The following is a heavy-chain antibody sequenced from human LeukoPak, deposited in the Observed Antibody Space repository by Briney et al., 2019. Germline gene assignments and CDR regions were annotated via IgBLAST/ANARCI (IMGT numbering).Heavy chain of an antibody. CDR1: GLTVGSKY. CDR3: ATRPDGNDFPYFDF. D-gene: IGHD5-12*01. Sequence: GGSLRPSCAASGLTVGSKYMGWVRQAPGKGLGWVSVIYRGGDTYYADSVRGRFTVSRDISQNTLYLQMNRLRVEDTAVYYCATRPDGNDFPYFDFWGQGTLVLVSS. CDR2: IYRGGDT. J-gene: IGHJ4*02. V-gene: IGHV3-66*01.